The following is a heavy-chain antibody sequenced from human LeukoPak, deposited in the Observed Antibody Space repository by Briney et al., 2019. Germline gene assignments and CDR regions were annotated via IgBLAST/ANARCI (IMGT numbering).Heavy chain of an antibody. J-gene: IGHJ2*01. Sequence: SETLSLTCAVYGGPFSGYYWTWIRQPPGKGLEWIGEINHSGSTNYNPSLKSRVTISVDTSKNQFSLKLSSVTAADTAVYYCAREGRACGGGCYPALWYFDLWGRGTLVTVSS. V-gene: IGHV4-34*01. CDR3: AREGRACGGGCYPALWYFDL. D-gene: IGHD2-21*02. CDR2: INHSGST. CDR1: GGPFSGYY.